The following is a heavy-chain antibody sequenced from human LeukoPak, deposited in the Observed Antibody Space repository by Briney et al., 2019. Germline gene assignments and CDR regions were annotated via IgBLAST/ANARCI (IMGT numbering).Heavy chain of an antibody. CDR1: GYVFRDHC. CDR2: VNPQTGNT. D-gene: IGHD3-3*01. J-gene: IGHJ6*02. Sequence: GASATVSCTASGYVFRDHCLHWVRQAPGQGLEWMGWVNPQTGNTLYAQKFDGRVTMTSDTSISTAYMELRGLTSDDTAIFYCARDLADNFYVMDVWGQGTTVIVSS. V-gene: IGHV1-2*02. CDR3: ARDLADNFYVMDV.